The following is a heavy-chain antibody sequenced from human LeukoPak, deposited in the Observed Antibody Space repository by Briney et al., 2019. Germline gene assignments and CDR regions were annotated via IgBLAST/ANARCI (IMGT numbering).Heavy chain of an antibody. CDR1: GFTFSSYS. J-gene: IGHJ4*02. Sequence: GGSLRLSCAASGFTFSSYSMNWVRQAPGKGLEWVSSISSSSSYIYYADSVKGRFTISRDNAKNSLYLQMNSLRAEDTAVYYCARDPGSKIAVAGTGEDYWGQGTLVTVSS. CDR2: ISSSSSYI. CDR3: ARDPGSKIAVAGTGEDY. D-gene: IGHD6-19*01. V-gene: IGHV3-21*01.